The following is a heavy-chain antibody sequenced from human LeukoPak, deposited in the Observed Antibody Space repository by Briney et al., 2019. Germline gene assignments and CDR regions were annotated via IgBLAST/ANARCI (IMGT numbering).Heavy chain of an antibody. J-gene: IGHJ4*02. CDR2: INTYNGNT. D-gene: IGHD4-17*01. CDR3: ARVPYGDYGPDY. Sequence: GASVKVSCKASDYTFTSFGISWVRHAPGQGLEWMGWINTYNGNTNYAQNLQGRVTMTTDTSTTTAYMDLRSLRSDDTALYYCARVPYGDYGPDYWGQGTLVTVSS. CDR1: DYTFTSFG. V-gene: IGHV1-18*01.